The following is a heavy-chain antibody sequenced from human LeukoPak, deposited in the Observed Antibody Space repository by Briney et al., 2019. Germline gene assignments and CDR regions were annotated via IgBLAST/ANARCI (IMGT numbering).Heavy chain of an antibody. CDR2: IGGSGDRT. Sequence: AGGSLRLSCEASGFTFSTYGMNWVRQAPGKGLEWVSGIGGSGDRTYYADSVKGRFTISRDNSKNTLYLQMNSLRAEDTAVYYCAKGMVRGVSPHDYWGQGTLVTVSS. CDR3: AKGMVRGVSPHDY. J-gene: IGHJ4*02. V-gene: IGHV3-23*01. CDR1: GFTFSTYG. D-gene: IGHD3-10*01.